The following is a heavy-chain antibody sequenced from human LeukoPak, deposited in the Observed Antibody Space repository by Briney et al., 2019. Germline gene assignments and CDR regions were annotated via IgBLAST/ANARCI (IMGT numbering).Heavy chain of an antibody. Sequence: PGGSLRLSCAASGFTFSSYWMSWVRQAPGKGLEWVANIKQDGSEKYYVDSVKGRFTISRDNAKNSLYLQMNSLRAEDTAVYYCARDHYDYVWGSYKEGAFDIWGQGTMVTVSS. CDR3: ARDHYDYVWGSYKEGAFDI. D-gene: IGHD3-16*01. V-gene: IGHV3-7*01. CDR2: IKQDGSEK. CDR1: GFTFSSYW. J-gene: IGHJ3*02.